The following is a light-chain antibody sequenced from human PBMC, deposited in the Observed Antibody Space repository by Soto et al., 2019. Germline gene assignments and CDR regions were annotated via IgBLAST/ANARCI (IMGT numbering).Light chain of an antibody. CDR3: QQYGSSLPLT. Sequence: EIVLTQSPGTLSLSPGERATLSCRASQSVSNNFLAWYQQRPGQAPRLLIYGASSRATDIPDRFSGSGSGTDFTLTISRLEPEDFVVYYCQQYGSSLPLTFGGGTKVEIK. CDR2: GAS. CDR1: QSVSNNF. J-gene: IGKJ4*01. V-gene: IGKV3-20*01.